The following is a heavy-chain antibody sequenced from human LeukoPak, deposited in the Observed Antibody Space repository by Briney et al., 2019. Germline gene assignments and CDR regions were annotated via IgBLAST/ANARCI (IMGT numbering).Heavy chain of an antibody. D-gene: IGHD3-3*01. CDR1: GYTFTDYY. CDR2: ISAYNGNT. CDR3: ARDLYDFWSGYTFDY. V-gene: IGHV1-18*04. Sequence: ASVKVSCKASGYTFTDYYIHWVRQAPGQGLEWMGWISAYNGNTNYAQKLQGRVTMTTDTSTSTAYMELRSLRSDDTAVYYCARDLYDFWSGYTFDYWGQGTLVTVSS. J-gene: IGHJ4*02.